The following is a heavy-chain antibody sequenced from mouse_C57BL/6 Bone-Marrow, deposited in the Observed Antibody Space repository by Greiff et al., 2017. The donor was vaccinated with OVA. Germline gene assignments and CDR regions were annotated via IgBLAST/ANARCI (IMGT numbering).Heavy chain of an antibody. CDR2: ISDGGSYT. CDR1: GFTFSSYA. J-gene: IGHJ3*01. CDR3: AREYDSSGSFAY. V-gene: IGHV5-4*01. D-gene: IGHD3-2*02. Sequence: EVMLVESGGGLVKPGGSLKLSCAASGFTFSSYAMSWVRQTPDKRLEWVATISDGGSYTNSPDNSNGRFTISRDKAKNNLYLQMSHLKSEDTAMYDCAREYDSSGSFAYWGQGTLVTVSA.